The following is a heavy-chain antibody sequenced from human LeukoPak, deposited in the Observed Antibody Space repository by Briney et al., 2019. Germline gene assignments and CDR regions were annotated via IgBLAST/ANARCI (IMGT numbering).Heavy chain of an antibody. CDR3: AREHLSPSSSSPWQPAY. CDR2: ITPSGGGT. CDR1: GSTFTGYY. V-gene: IGHV1-2*02. D-gene: IGHD6-6*01. Sequence: ASVKVSCKASGSTFTGYYMHWVRQAPGQGLGWMGGITPSGGGTNYAQTVQGRVTMTRDTSRSPADLELSRLRAEDRAVYYCAREHLSPSSSSPWQPAYWGQRTLAT. J-gene: IGHJ4*02.